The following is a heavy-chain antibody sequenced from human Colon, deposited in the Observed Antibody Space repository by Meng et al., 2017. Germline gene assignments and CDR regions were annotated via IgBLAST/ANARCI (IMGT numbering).Heavy chain of an antibody. Sequence: GGSLRLSCVASGFIFNTSAMTWVRQAPGKGLEWVSSIRGSGGSTYYADSVRDRFTVSRDNSKDTLCIQLNSLRVEDTAVYSCASDFRGSVNYGWFDPWGQGTLVTVSS. D-gene: IGHD2-15*01. CDR3: ASDFRGSVNYGWFDP. CDR2: IRGSGGST. CDR1: GFIFNTSA. V-gene: IGHV3-23*01. J-gene: IGHJ5*02.